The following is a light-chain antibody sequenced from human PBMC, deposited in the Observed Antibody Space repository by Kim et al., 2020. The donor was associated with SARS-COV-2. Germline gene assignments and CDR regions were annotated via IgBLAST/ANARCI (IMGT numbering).Light chain of an antibody. Sequence: EIVLTQSPGTLSLSPGERATVSCRASQSVTSSYLAWYQQKPGQAPRFLIYGASSRASGIPDRFSGSGSGTDFTLTISRLEPEDFAVYYCQQYGSSPITFGQGTRLGIK. J-gene: IGKJ5*01. CDR3: QQYGSSPIT. CDR1: QSVTSSY. CDR2: GAS. V-gene: IGKV3-20*01.